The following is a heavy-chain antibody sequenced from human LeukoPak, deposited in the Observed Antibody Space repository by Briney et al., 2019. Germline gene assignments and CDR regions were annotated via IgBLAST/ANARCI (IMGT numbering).Heavy chain of an antibody. CDR2: INTSGGST. Sequence: ASVKVTCNVSGGTFTSYYMHWVRQAPGQGLEWMGLINTSGGSTNYAQQFQGSVTMTRDTSTRTVYMEMSCLTSEDPAVYYCARGDDGWSFDYWGQGTLVTVSS. J-gene: IGHJ4*02. V-gene: IGHV1-46*01. D-gene: IGHD6-19*01. CDR1: GGTFTSYY. CDR3: ARGDDGWSFDY.